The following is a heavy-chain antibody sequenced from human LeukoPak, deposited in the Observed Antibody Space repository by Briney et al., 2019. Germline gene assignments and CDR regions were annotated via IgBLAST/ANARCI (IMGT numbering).Heavy chain of an antibody. J-gene: IGHJ6*03. CDR3: ARGAGGNSRYGLSWDYYYMDV. Sequence: ASVKVSCKASGGTFSSYAMHWVRQAPGQRLEWMGWINAGNGNTKYSQEFQGRVTITRDTSASTAYMELSSLRSEDMAVYYCARGAGGNSRYGLSWDYYYMDVWGKGTTVTVSS. D-gene: IGHD4-23*01. CDR1: GGTFSSYA. V-gene: IGHV1-3*03. CDR2: INAGNGNT.